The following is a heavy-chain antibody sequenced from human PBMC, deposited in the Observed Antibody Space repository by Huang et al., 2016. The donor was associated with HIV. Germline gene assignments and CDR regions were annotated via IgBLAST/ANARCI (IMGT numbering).Heavy chain of an antibody. CDR3: ARHREGPVAYYSGWGSHLNYMDV. J-gene: IGHJ6*03. D-gene: IGHD3-10*01. V-gene: IGHV4-39*01. CDR1: GGSIRSSDYH. Sequence: QLLLQESGPGLVKPSEALALTCAVSGGSIRSSDYHWGWIRQPPGKGLEWIGSIYYKGRTPDSPFLKSRVTIAVDTAKNLFFLNLTSMTAADTAVYYCARHREGPVAYYSGWGSHLNYMDVWGRGRTVVVSS. CDR2: IYYKGRT.